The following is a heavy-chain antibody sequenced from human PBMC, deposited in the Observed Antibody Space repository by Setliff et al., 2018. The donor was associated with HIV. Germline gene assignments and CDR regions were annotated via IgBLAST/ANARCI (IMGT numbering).Heavy chain of an antibody. CDR2: ISGSGGST. D-gene: IGHD6-19*01. V-gene: IGHV3-23*01. J-gene: IGHJ4*02. CDR3: AKADTSGWYPHFQF. CDR1: GFTFTNYA. Sequence: GGSLRLSCAASGFTFTNYAMSWVRQAPGKGLEWVSVISGSGGSTYYADFVKGRFTISRDNSKNTLYLRMNSLRADDTAVYYCAKADTSGWYPHFQFWGQGTLVTVSS.